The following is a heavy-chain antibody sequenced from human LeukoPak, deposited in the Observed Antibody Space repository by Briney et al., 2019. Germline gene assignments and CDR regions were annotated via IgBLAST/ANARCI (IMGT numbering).Heavy chain of an antibody. J-gene: IGHJ4*02. CDR1: GYTFTIYY. Sequence: ASVNVSCKASGYTFTIYYMHWVRRAPGQGLEWMGIIDPSGGGTKYAQKFQGTLTMTRDTSTSTVYLELSSLRSEDTAVYYCASTRVRDGYNSFEFDYFDYWGQGTLVTVS. CDR2: IDPSGGGT. CDR3: ASTRVRDGYNSFEFDYFDY. V-gene: IGHV1-46*01. D-gene: IGHD5-24*01.